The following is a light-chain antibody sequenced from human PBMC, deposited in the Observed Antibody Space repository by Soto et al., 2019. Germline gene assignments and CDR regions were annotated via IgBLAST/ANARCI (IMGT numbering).Light chain of an antibody. V-gene: IGLV2-8*01. CDR3: SSYAGSNNLV. J-gene: IGLJ2*01. CDR1: RSDVGGYNY. Sequence: QSALTQPPSASGSPGQSVTISCTGTRSDVGGYNYVSWYQQHPGKAPKLMIYEVSKLPSGVPDRFSGSKSGNTASLTVSGLQAEDEADYYCSSYAGSNNLVFGGGTKLTV. CDR2: EVS.